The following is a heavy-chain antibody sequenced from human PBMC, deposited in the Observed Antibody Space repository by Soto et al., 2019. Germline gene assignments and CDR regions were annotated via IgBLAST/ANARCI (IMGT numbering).Heavy chain of an antibody. Sequence: GASVKVSCKASGYTFTGYYMHWVRQAPGQGLEWMGWINPNSGGTNYAQKFQGRVTMTRDTSISTAYMELSRLRSDDTAVYYCARGRGARSSGWYSLDYWGQGTLVTVSS. J-gene: IGHJ4*02. CDR3: ARGRGARSSGWYSLDY. CDR2: INPNSGGT. CDR1: GYTFTGYY. V-gene: IGHV1-2*02. D-gene: IGHD6-19*01.